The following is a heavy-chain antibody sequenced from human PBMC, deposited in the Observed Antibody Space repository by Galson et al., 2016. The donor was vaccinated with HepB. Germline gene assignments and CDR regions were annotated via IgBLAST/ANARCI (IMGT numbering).Heavy chain of an antibody. D-gene: IGHD3-22*01. Sequence: SVKVSCKASGYTFTKYDITWVRQAPGQGLEWMGWSSAYIGNINYSPKFQDRVTMTTDTSATTAHMELNSLRSDDTAVYSCARGGDSSSGFCDYWGQGTLVSVSS. CDR1: GYTFTKYD. CDR3: ARGGDSSSGFCDY. J-gene: IGHJ4*02. V-gene: IGHV1-18*04. CDR2: SSAYIGNI.